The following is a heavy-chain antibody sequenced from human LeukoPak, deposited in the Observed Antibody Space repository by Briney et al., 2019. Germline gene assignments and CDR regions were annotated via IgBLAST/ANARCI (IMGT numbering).Heavy chain of an antibody. CDR1: GYTFTSYY. Sequence: ASVTVSCKASGYTFTSYYMHWVRQAPGQGLEWMGIINPSGGSTSYAQKFQGRVTMTRDTSTSTVYMELSSLRSEDTAVYYCARDRIVVVVAATRGAFDIWGQGTMVTVSS. CDR2: INPSGGST. J-gene: IGHJ3*02. V-gene: IGHV1-46*01. D-gene: IGHD2-15*01. CDR3: ARDRIVVVVAATRGAFDI.